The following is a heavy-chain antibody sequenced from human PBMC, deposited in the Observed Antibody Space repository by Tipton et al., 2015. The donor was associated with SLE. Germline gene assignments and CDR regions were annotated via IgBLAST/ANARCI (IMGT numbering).Heavy chain of an antibody. CDR1: GYSFPNHW. V-gene: IGHV5-51*01. CDR2: VYSSDSDV. CDR3: VSRGGYTYGSSWFDP. Sequence: QLVQSGAEVKKPGESLKISCKGSGYSFPNHWIGWVRQKSGKGLEWMGIVYSSDSDVRYSPSFQGQVTISLDKSIITAYLQWSSLKASDTAMYYCVSRGGYTYGSSWFDPWGRGTLVTVSS. J-gene: IGHJ5*02. D-gene: IGHD5-18*01.